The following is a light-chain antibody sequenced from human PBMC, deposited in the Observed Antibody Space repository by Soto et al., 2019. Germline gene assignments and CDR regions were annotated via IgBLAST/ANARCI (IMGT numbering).Light chain of an antibody. V-gene: IGKV1-5*03. J-gene: IGKJ1*01. CDR2: KAS. Sequence: DIQITQSPSTLSGSVGDRVTMTCRASQTISSWLAWYQQKPVKAPKLLIYKASTLKSGVPSRFSGSGSGTEFTLTISSLQPEDFATYYCQQSYSTPWTFGQGTKVDI. CDR3: QQSYSTPWT. CDR1: QTISSW.